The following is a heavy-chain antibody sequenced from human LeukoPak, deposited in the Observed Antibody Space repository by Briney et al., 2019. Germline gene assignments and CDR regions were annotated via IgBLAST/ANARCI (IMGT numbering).Heavy chain of an antibody. D-gene: IGHD3-10*01. Sequence: SVKVSCKASGGTFSSYAISWVRQAPGQGLEWMGGIIPIFGTANHAQKFQGRVTITTDESTSTAYMELSSLRSEDTAVYYCARATDYYGSGSSLDYWGQGTLVTVSS. CDR1: GGTFSSYA. V-gene: IGHV1-69*05. CDR2: IIPIFGTA. CDR3: ARATDYYGSGSSLDY. J-gene: IGHJ4*02.